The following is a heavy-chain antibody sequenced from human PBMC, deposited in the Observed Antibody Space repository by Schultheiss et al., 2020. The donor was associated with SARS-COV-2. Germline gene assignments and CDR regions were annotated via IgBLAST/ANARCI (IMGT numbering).Heavy chain of an antibody. CDR2: ISYDGSNK. CDR3: AKGVRGSYSSLDY. D-gene: IGHD1-26*01. J-gene: IGHJ4*02. V-gene: IGHV3-30*18. CDR1: GFTVSSNY. Sequence: GGSLRLSCAASGFTVSSNYMSWVRQAPGKGLEWVAVISYDGSNKYYADSVKGRFTISRDNSKNTLYLQMNSLRAEDTALYYCAKGVRGSYSSLDYWGQGTLVTVSS.